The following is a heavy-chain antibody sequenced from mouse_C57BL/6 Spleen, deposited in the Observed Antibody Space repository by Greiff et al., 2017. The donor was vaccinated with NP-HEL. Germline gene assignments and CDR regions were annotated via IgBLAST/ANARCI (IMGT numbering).Heavy chain of an antibody. CDR3: ARDYGGSYGYFDV. Sequence: VQLQQSGPELVKPGASVKMSCKASGYTFTDYNMHWVKQSHGKSLEWIGYINPNNGGTSYNQKFKGKATLTVNKSSSTAYMELRSLTSEDSAVYYCARDYGGSYGYFDVWGTGTTVTVSS. D-gene: IGHD1-1*01. CDR2: INPNNGGT. CDR1: GYTFTDYN. V-gene: IGHV1-22*01. J-gene: IGHJ1*03.